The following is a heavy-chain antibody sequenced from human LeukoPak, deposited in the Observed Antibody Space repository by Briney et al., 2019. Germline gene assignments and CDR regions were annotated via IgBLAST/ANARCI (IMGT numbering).Heavy chain of an antibody. D-gene: IGHD3-10*01. CDR1: GFTFSSYA. CDR3: ARGGYYGSGNDFRFDP. J-gene: IGHJ5*02. CDR2: ISSSGGST. Sequence: GGSLRLSCAASGFTFSSYAMSWVRQAPGEGLEFVSAISSSGGSTYYANSVKGRFTISRDTSKNTLYLQMGSLRPEDMAVYYCARGGYYGSGNDFRFDPWGQGTLVTVSS. V-gene: IGHV3-64*01.